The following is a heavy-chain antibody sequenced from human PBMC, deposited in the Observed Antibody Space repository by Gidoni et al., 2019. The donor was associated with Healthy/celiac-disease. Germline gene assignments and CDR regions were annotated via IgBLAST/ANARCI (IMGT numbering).Heavy chain of an antibody. Sequence: VQLVQSGAEVKKPGSSVKVSCKASGGTFSSYAISWVRQAPGQGLEWMGRIIPILGIANYAQKFQGRVTITADKSTSTAYMELSSLRSEDTAVYYCARASYYDFWSGSHDYWGQGTLVTVSS. J-gene: IGHJ4*02. CDR1: GGTFSSYA. CDR2: IIPILGIA. CDR3: ARASYYDFWSGSHDY. V-gene: IGHV1-69*04. D-gene: IGHD3-3*01.